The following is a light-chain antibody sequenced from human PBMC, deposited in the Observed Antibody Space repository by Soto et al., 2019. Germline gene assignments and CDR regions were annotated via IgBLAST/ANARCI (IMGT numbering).Light chain of an antibody. CDR3: GTWDSSLSVVI. CDR2: DND. J-gene: IGLJ2*01. V-gene: IGLV1-51*01. CDR1: SSNIGNNY. Sequence: QSLLTQPPSVSAAPGQKVTISCSGSSSNIGNNYVSWYQQLPGTAPKLLIYDNDKRPSGIPDRFSGSRSGTSGTLGITGLQTGDEADYYCGTWDSSLSVVIFGGGTKVTVL.